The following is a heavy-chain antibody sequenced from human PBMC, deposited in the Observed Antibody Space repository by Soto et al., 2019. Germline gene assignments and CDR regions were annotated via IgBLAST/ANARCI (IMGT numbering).Heavy chain of an antibody. CDR2: INHSGST. V-gene: IGHV4-34*01. CDR1: GGPFRGYY. J-gene: IGHJ1*01. D-gene: IGHD6-13*01. CDR3: ARQGSWYANQH. Sequence: SETLSLTCAVYGGPFRGYYWSWIRQPPGKGLGWIGEINHSGSTNYNPSLKSRVTMSVDTSKNQFSLKLSSVTAADTAVYYCARQGSWYANQHWGQGTLVT.